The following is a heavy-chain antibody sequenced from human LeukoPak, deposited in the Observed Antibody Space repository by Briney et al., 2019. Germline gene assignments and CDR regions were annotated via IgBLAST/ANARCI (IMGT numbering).Heavy chain of an antibody. CDR1: GFTFNTYG. Sequence: GRSLRLSCAASGFTFNTYGMHWVRQTPGKGPEWVAFIWYDGSKKYYADSVKGRFTISRDNSKSTLYLQMNSLRAEDTAVYHCARATGELRTYYFDYWGQGTLVTVSS. V-gene: IGHV3-33*01. CDR2: IWYDGSKK. CDR3: ARATGELRTYYFDY. J-gene: IGHJ4*02. D-gene: IGHD1-7*01.